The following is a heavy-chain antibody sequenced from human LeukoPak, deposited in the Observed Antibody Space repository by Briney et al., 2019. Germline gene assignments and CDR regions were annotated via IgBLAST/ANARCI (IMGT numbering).Heavy chain of an antibody. V-gene: IGHV3-7*01. CDR1: GFSFSSYW. J-gene: IGHJ4*02. CDR2: INQNVGQK. Sequence: GGSLRLSCAASGFSFSSYWMSWVRQAPGKGLECVANINQNVGQKYYVDSVKGRFTISRDHAKNSLYLQMNILRAEDTAVYYCARAVAARSSYWGQGTLVTVSS. CDR3: ARAVAARSSY. D-gene: IGHD6-6*01.